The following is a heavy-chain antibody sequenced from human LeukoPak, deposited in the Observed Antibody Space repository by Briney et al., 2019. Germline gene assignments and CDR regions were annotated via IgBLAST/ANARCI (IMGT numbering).Heavy chain of an antibody. D-gene: IGHD6-13*01. J-gene: IGHJ4*02. Sequence: GASVKVSCKASGYTFTSYDINWVRQATGQGLEWMGWMNPNSGNTGYAQKFQGRVTMTRNTSISTAHMELSSLRSEDTAVYYCARARRYHSSSRALYYFDYWGQGTLVTVSS. CDR3: ARARRYHSSSRALYYFDY. V-gene: IGHV1-8*01. CDR1: GYTFTSYD. CDR2: MNPNSGNT.